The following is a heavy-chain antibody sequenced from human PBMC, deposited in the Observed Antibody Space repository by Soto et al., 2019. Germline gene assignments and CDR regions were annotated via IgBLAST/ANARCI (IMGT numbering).Heavy chain of an antibody. V-gene: IGHV3-30-3*01. Sequence: QVQLVESGGGVVQPGRSLRLSCAASGFTFSSYAMHWVRQAPGKGLEWVAVISYDGSNKYYADSVKGRFTISRDNSKNTLYLQMNRLRAEDTAVYYCARVVYEYVWGSYRSLDYWGQGTLVTVSS. CDR2: ISYDGSNK. J-gene: IGHJ4*02. D-gene: IGHD3-16*02. CDR1: GFTFSSYA. CDR3: ARVVYEYVWGSYRSLDY.